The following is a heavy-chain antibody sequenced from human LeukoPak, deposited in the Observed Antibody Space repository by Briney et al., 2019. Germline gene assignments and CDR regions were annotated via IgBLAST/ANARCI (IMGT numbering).Heavy chain of an antibody. CDR1: GFTFSSYA. CDR3: AKVMTTVTPFDY. CDR2: ISYDGSNK. J-gene: IGHJ4*02. D-gene: IGHD4-11*01. V-gene: IGHV3-30-3*01. Sequence: GGSLRLSCAASGFTFSSYAMHWVRQAPGKGLEWVAVISYDGSNKYYADSVKGRFTISRDNSKNTLYLQMNSLRAEDTAVYYCAKVMTTVTPFDYWGQGTLVTVSS.